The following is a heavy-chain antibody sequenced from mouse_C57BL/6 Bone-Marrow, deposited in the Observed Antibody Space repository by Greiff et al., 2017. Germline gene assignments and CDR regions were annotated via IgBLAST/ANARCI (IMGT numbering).Heavy chain of an antibody. CDR2: INPGSGGT. J-gene: IGHJ3*01. D-gene: IGHD1-1*01. CDR1: GYAFTNYL. CDR3: AIQLITTPVGDFAY. V-gene: IGHV1-54*01. Sequence: QVQLQQSGAELVRPGTSVKVSCKASGYAFTNYLIEWVKQRPGQGLEWIGVINPGSGGTNYNDKFKGKATLTADTSSSTAYMQHSSLTSEDSAVSACAIQLITTPVGDFAYWGQGTLVTVSA.